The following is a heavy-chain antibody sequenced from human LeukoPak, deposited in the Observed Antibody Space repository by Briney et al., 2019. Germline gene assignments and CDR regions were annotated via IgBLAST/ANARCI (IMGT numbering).Heavy chain of an antibody. CDR2: ITSSSIYI. Sequence: PGGSLRLSCAASGFTFSNYNMNWVRQAPGRGLEWVSYITSSSIYIYYADSLKGRFTISRNNAKNSLYLHIDSLRAEDTAVYYCARGRVGQWLVDAFDIWGQGTMVTVSS. V-gene: IGHV3-21*05. CDR1: GFTFSNYN. D-gene: IGHD6-19*01. CDR3: ARGRVGQWLVDAFDI. J-gene: IGHJ3*02.